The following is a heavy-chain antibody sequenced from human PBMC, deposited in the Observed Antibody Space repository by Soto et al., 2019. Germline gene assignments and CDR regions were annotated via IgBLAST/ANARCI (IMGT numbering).Heavy chain of an antibody. J-gene: IGHJ4*02. Sequence: EVQLLESGGGLVKPGGSLRLSCAASGFTFSSYDMSWFRQAPGKGLEWVSAISGSGGSTYYADSVKGRFTISRDNSKNTLYLQRISLRAEDTAVYYCAKEGGGRQWLVVTFDYWGQGTPVTVSS. V-gene: IGHV3-23*01. CDR2: ISGSGGST. CDR3: AKEGGGRQWLVVTFDY. CDR1: GFTFSSYD. D-gene: IGHD6-19*01.